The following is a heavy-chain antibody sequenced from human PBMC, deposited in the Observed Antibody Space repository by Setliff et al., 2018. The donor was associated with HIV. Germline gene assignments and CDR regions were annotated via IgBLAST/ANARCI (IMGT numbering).Heavy chain of an antibody. V-gene: IGHV4-31*03. CDR2: IYYSGNP. D-gene: IGHD2-2*01. J-gene: IGHJ4*02. CDR1: GGSISSGYYY. Sequence: SETLSLTCTVSGGSISSGYYYWSWIRQHPGKGLEWIGYIYYSGNPFYNPSLRSRVTISLGTSKNQFSLKLSSVTAADTAMYYCARGFDYAQRPPLYYFDYWGQGTLVTVSS. CDR3: ARGFDYAQRPPLYYFDY.